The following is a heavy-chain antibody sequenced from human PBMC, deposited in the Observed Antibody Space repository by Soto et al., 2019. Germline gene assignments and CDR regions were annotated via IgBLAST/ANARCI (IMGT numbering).Heavy chain of an antibody. CDR3: ASGMVPTSFDY. J-gene: IGHJ4*02. Sequence: GESLKISCKGSGYSFATYWIGWVRQMPGKGLEWMAIIYPGDSNTRYNPSFQGHVTISADKSISTAYLRWGSLRASDTAIYYCASGMVPTSFDYWGQGTLVTVS. CDR1: GYSFATYW. V-gene: IGHV5-51*01. D-gene: IGHD2-8*01. CDR2: IYPGDSNT.